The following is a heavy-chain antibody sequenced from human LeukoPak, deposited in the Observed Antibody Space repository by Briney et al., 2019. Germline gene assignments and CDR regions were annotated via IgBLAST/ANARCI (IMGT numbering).Heavy chain of an antibody. Sequence: SETLSLTCAVYGGSFSGCYWSWIRQPPGKGLEWIGEINHSGSTNYNPSLKSRVTISVDTSKNQFSLKLSSVTAADTAVYYCARGEYMVRVLDYWGQGTLVTVSS. CDR2: INHSGST. D-gene: IGHD3-10*01. CDR1: GGSFSGCY. J-gene: IGHJ4*02. CDR3: ARGEYMVRVLDY. V-gene: IGHV4-34*01.